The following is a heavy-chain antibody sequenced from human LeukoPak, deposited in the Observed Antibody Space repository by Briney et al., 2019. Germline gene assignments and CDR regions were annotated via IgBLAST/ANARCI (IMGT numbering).Heavy chain of an antibody. CDR2: ISYDGSNK. CDR1: GFTFSSYG. Sequence: GGSLRLSCAASGFTFSSYGMHWVRQAPGKGLEWVAVISYDGSNKYYADSVKGRFTISRGNSKNTLYLQMNSLRAEDTAVYYCAKDIQLWFEAANYYFDYWGQGTLVTVSS. V-gene: IGHV3-30*18. D-gene: IGHD5-18*01. J-gene: IGHJ4*02. CDR3: AKDIQLWFEAANYYFDY.